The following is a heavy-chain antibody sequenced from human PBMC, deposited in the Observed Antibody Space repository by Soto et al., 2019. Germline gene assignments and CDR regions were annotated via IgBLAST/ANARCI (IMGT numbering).Heavy chain of an antibody. Sequence: SETLSLTCTVSGGSISSYYWSWIRQPPGKGLEWIGYIYYSGSTNYNPSLKSRVTISVDTSKNQFSLKLSSVTAADTAVYYCARRVSDSSGWYWDYFDHWGQGTLVTVPQ. CDR3: ARRVSDSSGWYWDYFDH. D-gene: IGHD6-19*01. CDR2: IYYSGST. J-gene: IGHJ4*02. CDR1: GGSISSYY. V-gene: IGHV4-59*08.